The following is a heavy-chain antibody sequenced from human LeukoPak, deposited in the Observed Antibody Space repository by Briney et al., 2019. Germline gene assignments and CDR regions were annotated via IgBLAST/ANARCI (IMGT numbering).Heavy chain of an antibody. CDR3: ARDSGYSYGYYYYYGMDV. V-gene: IGHV4-61*02. CDR1: GGSISSGSYY. CDR2: TYTSGST. D-gene: IGHD5-18*01. J-gene: IGHJ6*02. Sequence: SETLSLTCTVSGGSISSGSYYWSWIRQPAGTGLEWIGRTYTSGSTNYNPSLKSRVTISVDTSKNQFSLKLSSVTAADTAVYYCARDSGYSYGYYYYYGMDVWGQGTTVTVSS.